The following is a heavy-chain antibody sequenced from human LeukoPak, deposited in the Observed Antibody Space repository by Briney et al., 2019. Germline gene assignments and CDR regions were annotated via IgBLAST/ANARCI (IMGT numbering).Heavy chain of an antibody. CDR3: ARDVPHSRAPRYYYDSSGKPMGY. Sequence: KSSETLPLTCAVSGGSISSGGYSWSWIRQPPGKGLEWIGHMSFSGSTYYNPSLKSRVTMSVDTSKNQFSLKLSSVTAADTAVYYCARDVPHSRAPRYYYDSSGKPMGYWGQGTLVTVSS. J-gene: IGHJ4*02. V-gene: IGHV4-30-4*07. CDR2: MSFSGST. CDR1: GGSISSGGYS. D-gene: IGHD3-22*01.